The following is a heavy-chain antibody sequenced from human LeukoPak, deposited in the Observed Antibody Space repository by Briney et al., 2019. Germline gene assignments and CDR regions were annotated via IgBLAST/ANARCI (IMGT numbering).Heavy chain of an antibody. CDR2: VYYSGIT. J-gene: IGHJ5*02. CDR3: ARSPYLTRVGFDP. V-gene: IGHV4-4*02. Sequence: GSLRLSCAASGFTFSNTWMTWVRQTPGKGLEWIGSVYYSGITHYNPSLKSRLTVSVDTSKNQFSLRLSSVTAADTAIYYCARSPYLTRVGFDPWGQGTLVSVSS. CDR1: GFTFSNTW.